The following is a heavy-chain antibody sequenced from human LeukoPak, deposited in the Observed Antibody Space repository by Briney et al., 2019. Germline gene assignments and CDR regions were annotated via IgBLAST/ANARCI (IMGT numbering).Heavy chain of an antibody. CDR2: IYSGGST. Sequence: GGSLRLSCAASGFTFSSYAMSWVRLAPGKGLEWVSVIYSGGSTYYADSVKGRFTISRDNSKNTLYLQMNSLRAEDTAVYYCARDFESSGSYAFDIWGQGTMVTVSS. V-gene: IGHV3-53*01. D-gene: IGHD1-26*01. CDR1: GFTFSSYA. CDR3: ARDFESSGSYAFDI. J-gene: IGHJ3*02.